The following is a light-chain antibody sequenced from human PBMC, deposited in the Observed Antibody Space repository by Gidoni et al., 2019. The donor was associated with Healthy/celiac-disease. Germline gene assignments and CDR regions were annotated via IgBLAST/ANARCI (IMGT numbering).Light chain of an antibody. CDR2: LGS. CDR3: RQALQTPRT. CDR1: QSLLHSNGYNY. J-gene: IGKJ4*01. V-gene: IGKV2-28*01. Sequence: DIVMTQSPLSMPVTPGEPASITCRSSQSLLHSNGYNYLDWYLQKPGQSPQLLIYLGSNRASGVPDRFSGSGSGTDFTLKISRVEAEEVGVYYCRQALQTPRTFGGGTKVEIK.